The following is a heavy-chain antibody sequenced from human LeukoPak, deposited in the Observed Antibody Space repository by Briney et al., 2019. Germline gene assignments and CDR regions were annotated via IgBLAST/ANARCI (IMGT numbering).Heavy chain of an antibody. J-gene: IGHJ4*02. Sequence: GESLKISCQGSGYSFTNYWIVWVRQMPGQGLEYMGIIHPGDSNTKFSPSFEGQIIISVDKSISTAYLQWSSLKASDSAIYYCARRRGDTVAGPDYWGQGTLVTVSS. CDR2: IHPGDSNT. CDR3: ARRRGDTVAGPDY. V-gene: IGHV5-51*01. CDR1: GYSFTNYW. D-gene: IGHD6-19*01.